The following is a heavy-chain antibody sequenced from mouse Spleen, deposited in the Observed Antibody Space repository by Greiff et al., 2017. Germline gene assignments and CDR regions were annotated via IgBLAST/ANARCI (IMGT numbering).Heavy chain of an antibody. J-gene: IGHJ2*01. D-gene: IGHD2-4*01. V-gene: IGHV1-42*01. Sequence: EVKLMESGPELVKPGASVKISCKASGYSFTGYYMNWVKQSPEKSLEWIGEINPSTGGTTYNQKFKAKATLTVDKSSSTAYMQLKSLTSEDSAVYYCASRYDSYFDYWGQGTTLTVSS. CDR2: INPSTGGT. CDR3: ASRYDSYFDY. CDR1: GYSFTGYY.